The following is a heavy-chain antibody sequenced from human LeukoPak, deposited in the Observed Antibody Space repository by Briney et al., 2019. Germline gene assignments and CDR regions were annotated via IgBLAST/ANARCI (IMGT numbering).Heavy chain of an antibody. CDR2: IYYSGST. Sequence: SETLSLTCTVSGGSINSYYWSWIRQPPGKGLEWIGYIYYSGSTNYNPSLKSRVTISVDTSKNQFSLKLSSVTAADTAVYYCARILYGDRDDDAFDIWGQGTMVTVSS. J-gene: IGHJ3*02. CDR3: ARILYGDRDDDAFDI. V-gene: IGHV4-59*08. D-gene: IGHD4-17*01. CDR1: GGSINSYY.